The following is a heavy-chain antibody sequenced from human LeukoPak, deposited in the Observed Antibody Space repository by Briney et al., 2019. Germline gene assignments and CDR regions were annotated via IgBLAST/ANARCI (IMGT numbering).Heavy chain of an antibody. J-gene: IGHJ3*02. D-gene: IGHD6-13*01. V-gene: IGHV3-9*01. CDR1: GFTFDDYA. Sequence: PGRSLRLSCAASGFTFDDYAMPWVRHAPGKGLEWVSGISWNSGSIGYADSVKGRFTISRDNAKNSLYLQMNSLRAEDTALYYCAKDISTALAAAGAFDIWGQGTMVTVSS. CDR3: AKDISTALAAAGAFDI. CDR2: ISWNSGSI.